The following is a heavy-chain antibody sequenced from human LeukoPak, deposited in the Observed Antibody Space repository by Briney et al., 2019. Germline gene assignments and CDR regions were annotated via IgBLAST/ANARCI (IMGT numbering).Heavy chain of an antibody. CDR1: GFPFSTCA. J-gene: IGHJ4*02. Sequence: GGSLRLSCAASGFPFSTCAMNWVRQAPGKGLEWVSVITGSGGFTQYADSVKGRFTISRDNSKNTVYLQMKSLRVEDTALYYCVRSLDYWGQGTLVTVSS. CDR2: ITGSGGFT. CDR3: VRSLDY. V-gene: IGHV3-23*01.